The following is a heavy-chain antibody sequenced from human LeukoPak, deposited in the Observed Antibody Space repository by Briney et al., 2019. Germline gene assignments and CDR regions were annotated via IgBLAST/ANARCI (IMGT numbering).Heavy chain of an antibody. J-gene: IGHJ4*02. CDR3: ARAEYDFWSGYFDY. D-gene: IGHD3-3*01. V-gene: IGHV1-18*01. Sequence: GASVKVSCKASGYTFTSYGISWVRQAPGQGLEWMGWISAYNGNTNYAQKPQGRVTMTTDTSTSTAYMELRSLRSDDTAVYYCARAEYDFWSGYFDYWGQGTLVTVSS. CDR1: GYTFTSYG. CDR2: ISAYNGNT.